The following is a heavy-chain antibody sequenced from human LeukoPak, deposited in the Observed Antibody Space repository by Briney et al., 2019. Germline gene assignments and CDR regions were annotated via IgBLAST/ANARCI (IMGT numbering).Heavy chain of an antibody. CDR1: GFTFSSYE. CDR3: ARDLGVYDYVWGSSDY. J-gene: IGHJ4*02. D-gene: IGHD3-16*01. CDR2: ISSSGSTI. V-gene: IGHV3-48*03. Sequence: GGPLRLSCAASGFTFSSYEMNWVRQAPAKGLEWVSYISSSGSTIYYADSVKGRFTISRDNAKNSLYLQMNSLRAEETAVYYCARDLGVYDYVWGSSDYWGQGTLVTVSS.